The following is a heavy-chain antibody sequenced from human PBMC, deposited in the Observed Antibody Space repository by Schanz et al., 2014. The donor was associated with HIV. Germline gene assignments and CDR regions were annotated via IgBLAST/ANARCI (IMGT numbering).Heavy chain of an antibody. J-gene: IGHJ4*02. CDR3: AREGVTGYIDF. V-gene: IGHV3-30*03. Sequence: VQVLESGGDLVQPGGSLRLSCAASGLTLSSYGMSWVRQAPGKGLEWVAVISYDGSNKYYADSVKGRFTISRDNVENSLFLQMNSLKSEDTAIYYCAREGVTGYIDFWGQGTLVTVSS. CDR1: GLTLSSYG. D-gene: IGHD6-13*01. CDR2: ISYDGSNK.